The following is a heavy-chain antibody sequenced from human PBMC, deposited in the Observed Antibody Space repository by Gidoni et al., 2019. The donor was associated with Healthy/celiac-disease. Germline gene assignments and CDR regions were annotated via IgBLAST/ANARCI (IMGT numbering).Heavy chain of an antibody. D-gene: IGHD4-17*01. CDR3: ARHDFLGFRRLRDYGDFMTSLGYNWFDP. J-gene: IGHJ5*02. CDR2: IYYSGST. V-gene: IGHV4-39*01. CDR1: GGSISSSSYY. Sequence: QLQLQESGPGLVKPSETLSLTCTVSGGSISSSSYYWGWIRQPHGKGLEWIGSIYYSGSTYYNPSLKSRVTISVDTSKNQFSLKLSSVTAADTAVYYCARHDFLGFRRLRDYGDFMTSLGYNWFDPWGQGTLVTVSS.